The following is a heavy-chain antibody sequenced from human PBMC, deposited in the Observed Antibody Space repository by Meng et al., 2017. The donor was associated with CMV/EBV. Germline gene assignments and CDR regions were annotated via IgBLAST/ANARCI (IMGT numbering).Heavy chain of an antibody. V-gene: IGHV4-34*01. CDR3: ARVGGYSSSWSRFGRGNWFDP. CDR1: GGSFSGYY. J-gene: IGHJ5*02. Sequence: PETLSLTCAVYGGSFSGYYWSWIRQPPGKGLEWIGEINHSGSTNYNPSLKSRVTISVDTSKNQFSLKLSSVTAADTAVYYCARVGGYSSSWSRFGRGNWFDPWGQGTLVTVSS. CDR2: INHSGST. D-gene: IGHD6-13*01.